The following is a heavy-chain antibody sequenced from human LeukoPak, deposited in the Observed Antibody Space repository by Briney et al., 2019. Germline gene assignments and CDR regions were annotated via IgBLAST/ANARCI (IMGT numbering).Heavy chain of an antibody. CDR2: INHSGST. CDR1: GFTFSSYA. Sequence: PGGSLRLSCAASGFTFSSYAMSWIRQPPGKGLEWTGEINHSGSTNYNPSLKSRVTISVDTSKNQFSLKLSSVTAADTAVYYCAREGVRGATYFDYWGQGTLVTVSS. CDR3: AREGVRGATYFDY. V-gene: IGHV4-34*01. J-gene: IGHJ4*02. D-gene: IGHD1-26*01.